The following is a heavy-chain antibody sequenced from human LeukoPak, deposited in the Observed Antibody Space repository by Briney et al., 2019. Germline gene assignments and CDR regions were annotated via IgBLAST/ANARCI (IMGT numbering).Heavy chain of an antibody. V-gene: IGHV4-39*07. CDR1: SGSISTSNYY. CDR2: IFYSGST. CDR3: ARGVTYDFWSGSMTFDY. J-gene: IGHJ4*02. Sequence: SETLSLTCTVSSGSISTSNYYWGWVRQPPGKALEWIGNIFYSGSTYYNPSLKSRVTISVDTSKNQFSLKLSSVTAADTAVYYCARGVTYDFWSGSMTFDYWGQGTLVTVSS. D-gene: IGHD3-3*01.